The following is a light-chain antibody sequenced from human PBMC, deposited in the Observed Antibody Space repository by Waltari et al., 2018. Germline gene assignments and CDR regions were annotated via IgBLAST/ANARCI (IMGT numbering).Light chain of an antibody. Sequence: EIVLTQSPGTLSLSPGERATLSCRASQTVWTTYLAWYQQKPGHAPPLLIYGASSRATGIPDRCSGSGSGTDFSLTISSLEPEDFAVYYCQQYDISPLTFGGGTKVEIK. CDR2: GAS. J-gene: IGKJ4*01. CDR1: QTVWTTY. CDR3: QQYDISPLT. V-gene: IGKV3-20*01.